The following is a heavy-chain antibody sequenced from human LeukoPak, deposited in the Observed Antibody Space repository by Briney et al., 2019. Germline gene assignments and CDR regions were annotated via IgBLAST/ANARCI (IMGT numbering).Heavy chain of an antibody. J-gene: IGHJ4*02. Sequence: SETLSLTCTVSGGSVSTYNWDWIRQPAGKGLEWIGCIYFSGSTNYNPSLESRVVVSVDTSKNQVSLKLSSVTAADTAVYYCVRDLWGAGGTQYWGQGTQVIVSS. D-gene: IGHD6-13*01. CDR3: VRDLWGAGGTQY. CDR2: IYFSGST. V-gene: IGHV4-4*07. CDR1: GGSVSTYN.